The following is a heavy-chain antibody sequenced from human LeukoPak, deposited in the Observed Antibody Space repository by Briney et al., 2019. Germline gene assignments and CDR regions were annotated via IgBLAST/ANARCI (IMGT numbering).Heavy chain of an antibody. V-gene: IGHV1-69*13. CDR2: IIPIFGTA. CDR1: GGTFISYA. Sequence: ASVKVSCKASGGTFISYAISWVRQAPGQGLEWMGGIIPIFGTANYAQKFQGRVTITADESTSTAYMELSSLRSEDTAVYYCARGYYDSSGYYPPHYWGQGTLVTVSS. J-gene: IGHJ4*02. CDR3: ARGYYDSSGYYPPHY. D-gene: IGHD3-22*01.